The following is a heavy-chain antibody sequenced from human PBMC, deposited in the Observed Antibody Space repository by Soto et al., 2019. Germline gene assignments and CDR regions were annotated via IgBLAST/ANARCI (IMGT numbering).Heavy chain of an antibody. J-gene: IGHJ3*02. CDR3: AKATATSGGAFEI. CDR1: GFIFSSYD. Sequence: GGSLRLSCAVSGFIFSSYDMSWVRQAPGKGLEWVSTILVGGSTHYEDSVKGRFTISRDTYKNTVYLQMNSLTAGDTAFYYCAKATATSGGAFEIYGQGTMVTVSS. V-gene: IGHV3-23*01. CDR2: ILVGGST. D-gene: IGHD1-1*01.